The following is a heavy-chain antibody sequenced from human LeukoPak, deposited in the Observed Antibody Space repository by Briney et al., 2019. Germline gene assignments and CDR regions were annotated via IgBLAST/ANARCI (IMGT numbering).Heavy chain of an antibody. V-gene: IGHV3-23*01. CDR2: ISGGGTTT. J-gene: IGHJ4*02. D-gene: IGHD3-16*01. CDR3: AKVGGAGTWYGNTWPFDY. CDR1: GFTFSSYA. Sequence: TGGSLRLSCAASGFTFSSYAMNWVRQAPGKGLEWVSGISGGGTTTYYADCVKGRFTISRDNSKNTLYLQMNSLRAEDTAVYYCAKVGGAGTWYGNTWPFDYWGQGTLVTVSS.